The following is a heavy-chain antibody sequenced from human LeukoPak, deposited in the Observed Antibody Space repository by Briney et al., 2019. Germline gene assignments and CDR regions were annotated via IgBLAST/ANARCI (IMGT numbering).Heavy chain of an antibody. CDR2: ISYDGSNK. V-gene: IGHV3-30*03. Sequence: PGGSLRLSCAASGFTFSSYGMHWVRQAPGKGLEWVAVISYDGSNKYYADSVKGRFTISRDNSKNTLYLQMNSLRDEDTAVYYCARDPIDIWGQGTMVTVSS. J-gene: IGHJ3*02. CDR3: ARDPIDI. CDR1: GFTFSSYG.